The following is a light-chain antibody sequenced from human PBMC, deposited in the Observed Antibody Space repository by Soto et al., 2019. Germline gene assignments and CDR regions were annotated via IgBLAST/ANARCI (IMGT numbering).Light chain of an antibody. CDR3: QQYYSTLTWT. Sequence: DIVMTQSPDSLAVSLGERATINCKSSQSVLYSSNNKNYLVWYQQKPGQPPKLLIYWASTRESGVPDRFSGSGSGTDFTLTISSLQAEDVAVYYCQQYYSTLTWTFGQGTKVDIK. CDR2: WAS. V-gene: IGKV4-1*01. J-gene: IGKJ1*01. CDR1: QSVLYSSNNKNY.